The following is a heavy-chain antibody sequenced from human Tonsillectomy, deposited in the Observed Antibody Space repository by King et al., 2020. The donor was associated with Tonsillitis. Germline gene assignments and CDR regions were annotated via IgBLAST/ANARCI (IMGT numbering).Heavy chain of an antibody. CDR1: GFTFSSYA. D-gene: IGHD3-10*01. J-gene: IGHJ4*02. CDR3: APRFCETPRYG. Sequence: VQLVESGGALVQPGGSLRLSCGFSGFTFSSYAMSWVRQAPGKGLDWVSAISGNGGATFYADAVKSRFTVSRDNSKSTPYLQMNSLRVEDTAVYYCAPRFCETPRYGWGQGTLVTVSS. V-gene: IGHV3-23*04. CDR2: ISGNGGAT.